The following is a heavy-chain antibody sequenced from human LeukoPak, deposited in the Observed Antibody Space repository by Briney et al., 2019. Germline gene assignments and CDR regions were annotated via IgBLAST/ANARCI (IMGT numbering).Heavy chain of an antibody. CDR2: IKSKTDGGTT. CDR1: GFTFSNAW. J-gene: IGHJ4*02. V-gene: IGHV3-15*01. D-gene: IGHD3-3*01. Sequence: GGSLRLSCAASGFTFSNAWMSWVRQAPGKGLEWVGRIKSKTDGGTTDYAAPVKGRFTISRDDSKNTLYLQMNSLKTEDTAVYYCTTTLYPPFYYFDYWGQGTLVTVSS. CDR3: TTTLYPPFYYFDY.